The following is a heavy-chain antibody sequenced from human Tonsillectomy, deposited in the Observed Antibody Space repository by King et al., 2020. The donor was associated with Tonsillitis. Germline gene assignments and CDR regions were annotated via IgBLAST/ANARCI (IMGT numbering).Heavy chain of an antibody. CDR2: IYYSGST. J-gene: IGHJ4*02. Sequence: QLQESGPGLVKPSETLSLTCTVSGGSVSSSSYYWGWIRQPPGKGLEWIGSIYYSGSTYYNPSLKGRVTISVDTSKNPFSLKLSSVTAADTAVYYCLRATYYYESGSYYKGGHFDYWGQGTLVTVSS. CDR3: LRATYYYESGSYYKGGHFDY. D-gene: IGHD3-10*01. CDR1: GGSVSSSSYY. V-gene: IGHV4-39*01.